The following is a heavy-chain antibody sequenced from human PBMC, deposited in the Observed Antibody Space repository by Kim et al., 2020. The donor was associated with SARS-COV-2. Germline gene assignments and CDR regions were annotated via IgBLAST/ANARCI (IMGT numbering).Heavy chain of an antibody. Sequence: GGSLRLSCAASGFTFSSYAMHWVRQAPGKGLEWVAVISYDGSNKYYADSVKGRFTISRDNSKNTLYLQMNSLRAEDTAVYYCARDPYYYGSAGGGGDVWGQGTTVTVSS. D-gene: IGHD3-10*01. J-gene: IGHJ6*02. CDR1: GFTFSSYA. V-gene: IGHV3-30*04. CDR2: ISYDGSNK. CDR3: ARDPYYYGSAGGGGDV.